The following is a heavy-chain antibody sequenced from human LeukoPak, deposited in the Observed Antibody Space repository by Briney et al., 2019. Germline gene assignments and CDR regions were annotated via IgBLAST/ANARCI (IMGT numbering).Heavy chain of an antibody. D-gene: IGHD2-2*01. CDR3: ARDRGYCSSTSCYAHSKAFDN. CDR2: IYSGGST. CDR1: GFTVSSNY. J-gene: IGHJ3*02. Sequence: PGGSLRLSCAASGFTVSSNYRSCVRQAPGKGLEWVSVIYSGGSTYYADSVEGRFTISRDNSKNTLYLQMNSLRAEDTAVYYCARDRGYCSSTSCYAHSKAFDNCCQGTMVTVSS. V-gene: IGHV3-53*01.